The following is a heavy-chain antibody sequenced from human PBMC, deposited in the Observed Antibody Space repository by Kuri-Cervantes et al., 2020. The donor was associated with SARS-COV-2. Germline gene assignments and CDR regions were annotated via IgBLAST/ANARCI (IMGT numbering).Heavy chain of an antibody. J-gene: IGHJ6*02. D-gene: IGHD6-19*01. CDR1: GGSISSYY. Sequence: GSLRLSCTVSGGSISSYYWSWIRQPPGKGLEWIGYIYYSGSTNYNPSLKSRVTISVDTSTNQFSLKLSSVTAADTAVYYCAREGSGWDGEDYDYYGMDVWGQGTTVTVSS. CDR2: IYYSGST. V-gene: IGHV4-59*01. CDR3: AREGSGWDGEDYDYYGMDV.